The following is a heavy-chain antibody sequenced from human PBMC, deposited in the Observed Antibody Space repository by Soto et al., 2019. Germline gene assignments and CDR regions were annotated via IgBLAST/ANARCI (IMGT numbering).Heavy chain of an antibody. CDR3: ARALISPVDY. J-gene: IGHJ4*02. Sequence: EVQLVESGGGLVKPGGSLRLSCAASGFSFSNSWMHWVRQAPGKGLVWVSRTNSDGSITTYADSVKGRFTISRDNAKNTLYLQMNSLRVEDTAVYYCARALISPVDYWGQGTLVTVSS. CDR1: GFSFSNSW. V-gene: IGHV3-74*01. CDR2: TNSDGSIT.